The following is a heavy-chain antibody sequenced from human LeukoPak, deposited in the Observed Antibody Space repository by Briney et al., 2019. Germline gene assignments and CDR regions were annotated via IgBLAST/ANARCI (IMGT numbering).Heavy chain of an antibody. J-gene: IGHJ5*02. CDR1: GGSISSGSYY. CDR3: ARDLLNGSWLDP. V-gene: IGHV4-61*02. Sequence: SQTLSLTCTVSGGSISSGSYYWSWIPQPAGKGLEWIGRSYTSGRTNYNPSLKSRVNISVDTSNNQFSLKLSSVTAADTAVYYCARDLLNGSWLDPWGQGTLVTVSS. CDR2: SYTSGRT. D-gene: IGHD2-21*01.